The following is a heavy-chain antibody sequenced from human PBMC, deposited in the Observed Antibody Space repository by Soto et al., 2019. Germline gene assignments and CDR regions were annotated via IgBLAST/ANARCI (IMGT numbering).Heavy chain of an antibody. CDR2: IDPSDSYT. J-gene: IGHJ6*02. Sequence: PGESLKISCKGSGYSFTSYWISWVRQMPGKGLEWMGRIDPSDSYTNYSPSFQGHVTISADKSISTAYLQWSSLKASDTAMYYCARKNMVIDYYYYGMDVWGQGTTVTVSS. D-gene: IGHD5-18*01. V-gene: IGHV5-10-1*01. CDR1: GYSFTSYW. CDR3: ARKNMVIDYYYYGMDV.